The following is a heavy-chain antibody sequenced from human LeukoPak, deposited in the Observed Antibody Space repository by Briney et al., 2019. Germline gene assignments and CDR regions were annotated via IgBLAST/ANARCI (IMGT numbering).Heavy chain of an antibody. J-gene: IGHJ5*02. CDR1: GFTFTSYD. Sequence: ASVKVSCKASGFTFTSYDINWVRQATGQGLEWMGWMNPNNGNTGYAQKFQGRVTMTRDTSASTAYMELSSLRSGDTAVYYCARADLEAPNWFDPWGQGTLVTVSS. V-gene: IGHV1-8*01. CDR3: ARADLEAPNWFDP. CDR2: MNPNNGNT.